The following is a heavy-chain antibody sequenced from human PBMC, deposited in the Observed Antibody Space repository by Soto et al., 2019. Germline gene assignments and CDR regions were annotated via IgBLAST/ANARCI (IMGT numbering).Heavy chain of an antibody. CDR3: AKDVIY. CDR1: GFTFSSYG. D-gene: IGHD2-21*01. CDR2: ISYDGSNK. J-gene: IGHJ4*02. V-gene: IGHV3-30*18. Sequence: QVQLVESGGGVVQPGRSLRLSCAASGFTFSSYGMHWVRQAPGKGLEWVAVISYDGSNKYYADSVKGRFTISRDNSKNTLYLQMNSLRAEDTAVYYCAKDVIYWGQGTLVTVSS.